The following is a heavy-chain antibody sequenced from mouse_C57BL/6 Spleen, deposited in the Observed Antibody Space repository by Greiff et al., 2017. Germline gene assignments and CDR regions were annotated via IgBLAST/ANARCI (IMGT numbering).Heavy chain of an antibody. J-gene: IGHJ2*01. CDR2: IWRGGST. D-gene: IGHD1-1*01. V-gene: IGHV2-5*01. CDR1: GFSLTSYG. CDR3: AKGYYGSPYYFDY. Sequence: QVQLKESGPGLVQPSQSLSITCTVSGFSLTSYGVHWVRQSPGKGLEWLGVIWRGGSTDYNAAFMSRLSITKDNSKSQVFFKMNSLQADDTAIYYCAKGYYGSPYYFDYWGQGTTLTVSS.